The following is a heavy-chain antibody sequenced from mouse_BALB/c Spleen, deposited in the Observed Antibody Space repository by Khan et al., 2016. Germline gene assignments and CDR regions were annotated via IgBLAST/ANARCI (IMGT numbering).Heavy chain of an antibody. Sequence: EVQLRESGPGLVKPSQSLSLTCSVTGYSITSGYYWNWIRQFPGNKLEWMGYISYDGSNNYNPSLKNRISITRDTSKNQFFLKLNSVTTEDTATYYCARESLYYYGSWFAYWGQGTLVTVSA. CDR2: ISYDGSN. CDR1: GYSITSGYY. CDR3: ARESLYYYGSWFAY. J-gene: IGHJ3*01. D-gene: IGHD1-1*01. V-gene: IGHV3-6*02.